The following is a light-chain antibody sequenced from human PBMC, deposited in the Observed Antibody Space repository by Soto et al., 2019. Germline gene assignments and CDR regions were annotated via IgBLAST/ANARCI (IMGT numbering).Light chain of an antibody. J-gene: IGLJ2*01. V-gene: IGLV2-14*01. CDR2: AVS. Sequence: QSVLTQPASVSGSPGQSITISCTGTSSDVGGYNHVSWYQHSPGKAPKLILFAVSHRPSGVSHRFSGSKSGNTASLTISGLQAEDEADYYCCSYTSLSTVVFGGVTKLTVL. CDR3: CSYTSLSTVV. CDR1: SSDVGGYNH.